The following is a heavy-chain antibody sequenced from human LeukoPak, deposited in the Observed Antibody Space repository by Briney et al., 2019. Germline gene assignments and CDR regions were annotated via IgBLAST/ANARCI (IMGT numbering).Heavy chain of an antibody. J-gene: IGHJ3*02. CDR3: AKGGRGAAAGGAPRSFDI. CDR1: GFTVSSIH. CDR2: TYTGGNS. Sequence: GGSLRLSCAASGFTVSSIHMVWVRQAPGKGLEWVSVTYTGGNSYYADSVKGRFIISRDISKNTLYLQMNSLRAEDSALYYCAKGGRGAAAGGAPRSFDIWGQGTMVTVSS. V-gene: IGHV3-53*01. D-gene: IGHD3-10*01.